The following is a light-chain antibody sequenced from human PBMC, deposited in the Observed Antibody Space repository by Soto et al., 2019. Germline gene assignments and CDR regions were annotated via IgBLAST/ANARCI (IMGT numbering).Light chain of an antibody. J-gene: IGKJ5*01. CDR1: QSISTK. CDR3: QQYNTWRSIS. Sequence: EIVMTQSPATLSVSPGESATLSCRASQSISTKLAWYQHKPGQSPRLLIYDTSTRAAGVPARFTGSGSGTDFTLTISSLQSEDFAVYYCQQYNTWRSISFGQGTRLESK. V-gene: IGKV3-15*01. CDR2: DTS.